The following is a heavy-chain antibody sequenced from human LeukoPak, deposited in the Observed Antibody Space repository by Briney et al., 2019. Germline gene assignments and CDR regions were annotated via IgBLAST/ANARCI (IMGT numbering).Heavy chain of an antibody. CDR1: GYTFTGYY. CDR2: INPNSGGT. D-gene: IGHD3-3*01. J-gene: IGHJ6*03. CDR3: AKLWPTDYDFWSGYVSYYYYYMEV. Sequence: ASVKVSCKASGYTFTGYYMHWVRQAPGQGLEWMGWINPNSGGTNYAQKFQGRVTMTRDTSISTAYMELSRLRSDDTAVYYCAKLWPTDYDFWSGYVSYYYYYMEVWGKGTTVTVSS. V-gene: IGHV1-2*02.